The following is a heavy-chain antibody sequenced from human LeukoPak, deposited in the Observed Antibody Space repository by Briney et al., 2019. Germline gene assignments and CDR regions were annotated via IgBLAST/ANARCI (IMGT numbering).Heavy chain of an antibody. Sequence: PGGSLRLSCAASGFTFSSYSMNWVRQAPGKGREWASSISSSSSYIYYADSVKGRFTISRDNAKNSLYLQMNSLRAEDTAVYYCASNLPYVDTGYWGQGTLVTVSS. D-gene: IGHD5-18*01. CDR2: ISSSSSYI. CDR3: ASNLPYVDTGY. CDR1: GFTFSSYS. V-gene: IGHV3-21*01. J-gene: IGHJ4*02.